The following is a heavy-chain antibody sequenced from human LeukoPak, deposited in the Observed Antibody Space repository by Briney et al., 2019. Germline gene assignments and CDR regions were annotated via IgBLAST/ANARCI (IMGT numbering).Heavy chain of an antibody. CDR3: ARGPLDFWSGYADY. J-gene: IGHJ4*02. V-gene: IGHV3-7*01. Sequence: PGGSLRLSCAASGFTFSSYWMSWVRQAPGKGLEWVANVKQDGSEKYYVDSVKGRFTISRDNAKNSLYLQMNSLRAEDTAVYYCARGPLDFWSGYADYWGQGTLVTVSS. D-gene: IGHD3-3*01. CDR2: VKQDGSEK. CDR1: GFTFSSYW.